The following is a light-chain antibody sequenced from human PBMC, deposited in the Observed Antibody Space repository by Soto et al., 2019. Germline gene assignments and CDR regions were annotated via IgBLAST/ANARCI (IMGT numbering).Light chain of an antibody. CDR1: SNDVGGQYY. CDR3: ASYAGSYTSYV. CDR2: DVT. V-gene: IGLV2-11*01. Sequence: QSVLTQPRSLSGSPGQSVTISCTGTSNDVGGQYYVSWYQHHAGKGPKLIIFDVTKRPSGVPDRFSGSKSGNTATLTISGLQADDEAGYYCASYAGSYTSYVFGTGTKVTVL. J-gene: IGLJ1*01.